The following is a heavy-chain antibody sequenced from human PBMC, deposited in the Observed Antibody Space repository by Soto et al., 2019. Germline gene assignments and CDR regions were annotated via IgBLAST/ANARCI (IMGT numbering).Heavy chain of an antibody. Sequence: PGGSLRLSCAASGFTFSSYWMSWVRQAPGKGLEWVANIKQDGSEKYYVDSVKGRFTMSRDNAKNSLYLQMNSLRAEDTAVYYCARELAGTIAAAGKRWFGPRGQGTLVTIAS. J-gene: IGHJ5*02. D-gene: IGHD6-13*01. CDR3: ARELAGTIAAAGKRWFGP. CDR2: IKQDGSEK. CDR1: GFTFSSYW. V-gene: IGHV3-7*01.